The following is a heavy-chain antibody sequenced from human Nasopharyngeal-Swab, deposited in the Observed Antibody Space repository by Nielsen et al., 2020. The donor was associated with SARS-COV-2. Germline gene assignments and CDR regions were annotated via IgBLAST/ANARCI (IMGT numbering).Heavy chain of an antibody. CDR2: IYYSGST. V-gene: IGHV4-59*12. D-gene: IGHD4-17*01. J-gene: IGHJ4*02. Sequence: WSRQRPGKGLEWIGYIYYSGSTNYNPSLKSRVTISVDTSKNQFSLKLSSVAAADTAVYYCAREVDDYGDYPGSLVFDYWGQGTLVTVSS. CDR3: AREVDDYGDYPGSLVFDY.